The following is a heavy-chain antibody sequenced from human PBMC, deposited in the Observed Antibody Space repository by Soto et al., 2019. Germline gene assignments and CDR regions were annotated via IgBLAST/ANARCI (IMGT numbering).Heavy chain of an antibody. CDR3: ARETGNPYYYYYGMDV. CDR2: ISAYNGNT. D-gene: IGHD3-9*01. Sequence: ASVKFSCKASGYTFTSYGISWVRQAPGQGLEWMGWISAYNGNTNYAQKLQGRVTMTTDTSTSTAYMELRSLRSDDTAVYYCARETGNPYYYYYGMDVWGQGTTVTVSS. V-gene: IGHV1-18*01. CDR1: GYTFTSYG. J-gene: IGHJ6*02.